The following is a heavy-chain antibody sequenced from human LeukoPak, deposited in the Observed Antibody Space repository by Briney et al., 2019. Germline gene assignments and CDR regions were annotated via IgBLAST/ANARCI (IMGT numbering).Heavy chain of an antibody. CDR2: IGTAGDT. Sequence: GGSLRLSCAASGFTFSSYDMHWVRQATGKGLEWVSAIGTAGDTFYPGSVKGRFIISRDNFKNTLSLQMNGLRVEDTALYYCVNSGFDPWGQGTLVTVSS. V-gene: IGHV3-13*01. J-gene: IGHJ5*02. CDR3: VNSGFDP. D-gene: IGHD3-10*01. CDR1: GFTFSSYD.